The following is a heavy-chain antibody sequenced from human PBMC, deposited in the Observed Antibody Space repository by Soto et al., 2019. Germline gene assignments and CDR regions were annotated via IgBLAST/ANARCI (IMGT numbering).Heavy chain of an antibody. J-gene: IGHJ5*02. V-gene: IGHV3-33*01. CDR2: IWYDGSNK. CDR1: GFTFSSYG. CDR3: ARTKGAAAATGGGWFDP. D-gene: IGHD6-13*01. Sequence: QVQLVESGGGVVQPGRSLRLSCAASGFTFSSYGMHWVRQAPGKGLEWVAVIWYDGSNKYYADSVKGRFTISRDNSKNTLYLQMNSLRAEDTAVYYCARTKGAAAATGGGWFDPWGQGTLVTVSS.